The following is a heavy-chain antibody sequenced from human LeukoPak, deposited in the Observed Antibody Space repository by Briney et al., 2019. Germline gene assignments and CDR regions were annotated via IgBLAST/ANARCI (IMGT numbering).Heavy chain of an antibody. J-gene: IGHJ5*02. Sequence: SETLSLTCTVSGGSTSSSNYYWGWIRQPPGKGLEWIGSIYYSGSTYYNPSLKSRVTISVDTSKNQFSLKLSSVTAADTAVYYCARGGRRGRITMVRGVIGWFDPGGQGPLVTVSS. V-gene: IGHV4-39*07. CDR3: ARGGRRGRITMVRGVIGWFDP. CDR2: IYYSGST. D-gene: IGHD3-10*01. CDR1: GGSTSSSNYY.